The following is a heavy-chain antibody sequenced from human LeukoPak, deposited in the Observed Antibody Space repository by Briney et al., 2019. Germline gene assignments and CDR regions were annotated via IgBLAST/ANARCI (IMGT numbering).Heavy chain of an antibody. J-gene: IGHJ4*02. CDR3: ARVGWNDSPLYYFDY. V-gene: IGHV4-30-4*07. CDR1: GGSISSGGYS. D-gene: IGHD1-1*01. CDR2: IYYSGST. Sequence: KPSETLSLTCAVSGGSISSGGYSWSWIRQPPGKGLEWIGYIYYSGSTYYNPSLKSRVTISVDTSKNQFSLKLSSVTAADTAVYYCARVGWNDSPLYYFDYWGQGTLVTVSS.